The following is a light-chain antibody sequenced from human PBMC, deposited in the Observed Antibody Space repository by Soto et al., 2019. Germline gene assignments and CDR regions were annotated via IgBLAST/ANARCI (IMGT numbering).Light chain of an antibody. J-gene: IGLJ1*01. Sequence: QSLLTQPPSASGSPGQSVTISCTGTSSDIGVYDFVSWYQQHPDKAPKVIIYQVNKRPSGVPDRFSGSKSGNTASLTVSGLRPEDEADYFCSSFAGSYSPYVFGTGTKLTVL. CDR2: QVN. V-gene: IGLV2-8*01. CDR3: SSFAGSYSPYV. CDR1: SSDIGVYDF.